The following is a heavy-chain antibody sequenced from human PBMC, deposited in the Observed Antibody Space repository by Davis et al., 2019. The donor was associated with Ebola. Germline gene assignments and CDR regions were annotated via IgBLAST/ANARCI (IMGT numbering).Heavy chain of an antibody. CDR1: GFTVSSHY. J-gene: IGHJ4*02. Sequence: GGSLRLSCAASGFTVSSHYMTWVRQAPGKGLEWVSLISSGGTTYFADSVKGRFTISRDNAKNSLYLQMNSLRAEDTAVYYCAREVSQQWLEYYFDYWGQGTLVTVSS. CDR2: ISSGGTT. D-gene: IGHD6-19*01. V-gene: IGHV3-53*01. CDR3: AREVSQQWLEYYFDY.